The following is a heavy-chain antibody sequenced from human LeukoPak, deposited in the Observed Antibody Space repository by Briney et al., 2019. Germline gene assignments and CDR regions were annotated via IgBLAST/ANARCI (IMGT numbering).Heavy chain of an antibody. V-gene: IGHV4-59*01. CDR1: GGSISSYY. Sequence: SETLSLTCTVSGGSISSYYWSWIRQPPGKGLEWIGCIYYSGSTNYNPSLKSRVTVSADTSKDQFSLKLSSLTAADTAVYYCARTFLGDWYFDLWGRGTLVTVSS. D-gene: IGHD1-26*01. J-gene: IGHJ2*01. CDR3: ARTFLGDWYFDL. CDR2: IYYSGST.